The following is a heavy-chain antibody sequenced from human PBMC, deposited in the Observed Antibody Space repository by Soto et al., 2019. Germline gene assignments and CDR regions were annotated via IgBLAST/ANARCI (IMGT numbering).Heavy chain of an antibody. V-gene: IGHV4-39*01. CDR3: ARLEFNAFDI. J-gene: IGHJ3*02. CDR2: IYYSGST. Sequence: SETLSLTCTVSGGSISSSSYYWGWIRQPPGKGLEWIGSIYYSGSTYYNPSLKSRVTISVDTSKNQFSLKLSSVTAADTAVYYCARLEFNAFDIWGQGTMVTVSS. CDR1: GGSISSSSYY.